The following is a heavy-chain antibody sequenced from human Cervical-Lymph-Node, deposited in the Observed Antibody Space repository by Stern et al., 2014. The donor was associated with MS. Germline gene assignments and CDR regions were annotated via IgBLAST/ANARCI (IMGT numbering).Heavy chain of an antibody. CDR2: ISYRGST. CDR1: GGSIRSGGYY. Sequence: QVQLQESGPGLVKPSQTLSLTCTVSGGSIRSGGYYWTWIRQHPGKGLEWIGYISYRGSTYYNPSLRSRITMSVDTSKNQFSLRLTSVTAADTSLYYCASASIGHLDYWGQGSLVTVSS. V-gene: IGHV4-31*03. CDR3: ASASIGHLDY. J-gene: IGHJ4*02.